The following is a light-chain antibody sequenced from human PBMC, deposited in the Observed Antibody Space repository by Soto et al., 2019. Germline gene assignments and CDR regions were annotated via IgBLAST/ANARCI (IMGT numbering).Light chain of an antibody. CDR1: SSDVGGYNY. J-gene: IGLJ1*01. CDR2: EVN. CDR3: NSYAGGNTV. V-gene: IGLV2-8*01. Sequence: QSVLTQPASASGSPGQSVTISCTGTSSDVGGYNYVSWYQQNPGKVPKLMIYEVNKRPSGVPDRFSGSKSGNTASMTVSGLKAEDEADYSFNSYAGGNTVFGTGTKLTVL.